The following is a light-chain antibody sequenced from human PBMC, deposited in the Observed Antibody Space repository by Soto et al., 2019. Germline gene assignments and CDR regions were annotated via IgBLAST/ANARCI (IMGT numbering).Light chain of an antibody. CDR1: DIGSKS. Sequence: SYVVTQPPSVSVAPGQTARVTCGGNDIGSKSVHWHQQKPGQAPVLVVYDDRDRPSGIPERFSGSNSGNTATLTIRRVEAGDEADYYCRVLDSSSAHWVFGGGTELTVL. J-gene: IGLJ3*02. CDR2: DDR. V-gene: IGLV3-21*02. CDR3: RVLDSSSAHWV.